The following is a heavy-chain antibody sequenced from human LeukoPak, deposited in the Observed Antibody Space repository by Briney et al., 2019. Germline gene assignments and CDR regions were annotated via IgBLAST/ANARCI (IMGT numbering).Heavy chain of an antibody. CDR1: GGSISSYY. CDR2: IYYSGST. J-gene: IGHJ4*02. CDR3: ARFALGTLDY. Sequence: PSETLSLTCTVSGGSISSYYWSWIRQPPGKGLEWIGYIYYSGSTNYNPSLKSRVTISVDTSKNQFSLKLSSVTAADTAVYYCARFALGTLDYWGQGTLVTVSS. D-gene: IGHD3-10*01. V-gene: IGHV4-59*08.